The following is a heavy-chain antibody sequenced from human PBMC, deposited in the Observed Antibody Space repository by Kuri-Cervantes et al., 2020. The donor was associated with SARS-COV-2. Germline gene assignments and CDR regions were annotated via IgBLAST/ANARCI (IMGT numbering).Heavy chain of an antibody. D-gene: IGHD2-21*01. CDR1: GFTFSSYW. CDR2: IKQDGSEK. CDR3: AKIAHVVVIAGAFDL. V-gene: IGHV3-7*03. Sequence: LSLTCAASGFTFSSYWMSWVRQAPGKGLERVANIKQDGSEKYYVDSVKGRFTISRDNAKNSLYLQMNSLRAEDTAVYYCAKIAHVVVIAGAFDLWGQGTMVTVSS. J-gene: IGHJ3*01.